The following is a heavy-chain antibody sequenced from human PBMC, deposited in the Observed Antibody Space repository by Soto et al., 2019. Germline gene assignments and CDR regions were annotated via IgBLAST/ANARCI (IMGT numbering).Heavy chain of an antibody. Sequence: PSETLSLTCTVSGDSIISSDFYWGWVRQPPGKGLEWIGSIFYLGSSYYNPSLKSRVTTSVDTSKNQFSLRLRSVTAADTALYFCARHSLALRKNNWFDPWGQGIMVTVS. CDR2: IFYLGSS. D-gene: IGHD3-3*02. CDR3: ARHSLALRKNNWFDP. CDR1: GDSIISSDFY. V-gene: IGHV4-39*01. J-gene: IGHJ5*02.